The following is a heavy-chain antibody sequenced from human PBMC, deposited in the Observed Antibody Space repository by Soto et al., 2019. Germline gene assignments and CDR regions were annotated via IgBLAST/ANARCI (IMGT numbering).Heavy chain of an antibody. CDR3: AKDSEYCSGGSCLPRYYYMDV. Sequence: GGSLRLSCAASGFTFSSYAMSWVRQAPGKGLEWVSAISGSGGSTYYADSVKGRFTISRDNSKNTLYLQMNSLSAEDTAVYYCAKDSEYCSGGSCLPRYYYMDVWGKGTTVTVSS. CDR1: GFTFSSYA. J-gene: IGHJ6*03. D-gene: IGHD2-15*01. V-gene: IGHV3-23*01. CDR2: ISGSGGST.